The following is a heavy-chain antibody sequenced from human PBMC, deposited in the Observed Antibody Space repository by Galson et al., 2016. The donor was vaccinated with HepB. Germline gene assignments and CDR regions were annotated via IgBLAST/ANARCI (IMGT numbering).Heavy chain of an antibody. D-gene: IGHD4-17*01. V-gene: IGHV3-30-3*01. CDR1: GFTFSSYA. CDR2: ISYDGSNK. Sequence: SLRLSCAASGFTFSSYAMHWVRQAPGKGLEWVAVISYDGSNKYYADSVKGRFTTSRDNSKNTLYLQMNGLRAEDTAVYYCAREGDDYDDYVSGDYYGMDVWGQGTTVTVSS. CDR3: AREGDDYDDYVSGDYYGMDV. J-gene: IGHJ6*02.